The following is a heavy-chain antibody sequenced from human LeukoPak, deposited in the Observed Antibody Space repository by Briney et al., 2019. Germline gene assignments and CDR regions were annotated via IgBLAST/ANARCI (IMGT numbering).Heavy chain of an antibody. J-gene: IGHJ4*02. Sequence: PGGSLRLSCAASGFTFSKYAMTWVRQAPGKVLEWVSGISVSGGSTKYADSVKGRFTISRDNSKNTLYLQMNSLRAEDTAVYYCAKSNYFDSGGYYFFDYWGQGTLVTVSS. CDR3: AKSNYFDSGGYYFFDY. CDR2: ISVSGGST. D-gene: IGHD3-22*01. V-gene: IGHV3-23*01. CDR1: GFTFSKYA.